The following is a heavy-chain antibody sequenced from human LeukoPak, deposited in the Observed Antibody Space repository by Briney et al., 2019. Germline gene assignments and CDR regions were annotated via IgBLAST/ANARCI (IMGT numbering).Heavy chain of an antibody. CDR2: IYSDDRT. D-gene: IGHD3-16*01. CDR3: ARDWVV. V-gene: IGHV3-53*04. Sequence: GGSLRLSCTAWGFTASSNYMSWLRQAPGKGLEWVSVIYSDDRTYYADSVKGRFTISRHTSKKTLYLQMNSLRAEDTAVYYCARDWVVCGQGTLVTVSS. CDR1: GFTASSNY. J-gene: IGHJ4*02.